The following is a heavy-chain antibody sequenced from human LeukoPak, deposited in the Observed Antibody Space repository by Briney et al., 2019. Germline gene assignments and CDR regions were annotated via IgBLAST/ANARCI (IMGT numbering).Heavy chain of an antibody. CDR3: ARRSYSSGWYFDY. D-gene: IGHD6-19*01. Sequence: SETLSLTCTVSGGSISSYYWSWIRQPPGKGLEWIGYIYYSGSTNYNPPLKSRVTISVDTSKNQFSLKLSSVTAADTAVYYCARRSYSSGWYFDYWGQGTLVTVSS. CDR1: GGSISSYY. J-gene: IGHJ4*02. V-gene: IGHV4-59*01. CDR2: IYYSGST.